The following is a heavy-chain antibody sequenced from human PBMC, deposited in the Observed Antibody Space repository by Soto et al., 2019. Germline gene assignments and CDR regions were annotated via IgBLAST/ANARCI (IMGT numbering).Heavy chain of an antibody. V-gene: IGHV1-69*13. CDR1: GGTFSSYA. CDR3: ATRYYYDSSGYYPNYYYYGMDV. CDR2: IIPIFGTA. J-gene: IGHJ6*02. D-gene: IGHD3-22*01. Sequence: SVKVSCKASGGTFSSYAISWVRQAPGQGLEWMGGIIPIFGTANYAQKFQGRVTITADESTSTAYMELSSLRSEDTAVYYCATRYYYDSSGYYPNYYYYGMDVWGQGTTVTVSS.